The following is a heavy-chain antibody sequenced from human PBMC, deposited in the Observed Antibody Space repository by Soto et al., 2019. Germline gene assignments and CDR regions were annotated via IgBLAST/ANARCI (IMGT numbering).Heavy chain of an antibody. CDR1: GGFLSASY. CDR2: INHVGGT. V-gene: IGHV4-34*01. D-gene: IGHD3-16*01. Sequence: SGTLSLTCAVYGGFLSASYWTWIRPPPGKGLEWIGEINHVGGTNYNPSLKSRVTMSVDTSQNQFSLRLISVTAADTAMYFCVRIRYQLPSSVLWLDPWGQGTPVTVSA. CDR3: VRIRYQLPSSVLWLDP. J-gene: IGHJ5*02.